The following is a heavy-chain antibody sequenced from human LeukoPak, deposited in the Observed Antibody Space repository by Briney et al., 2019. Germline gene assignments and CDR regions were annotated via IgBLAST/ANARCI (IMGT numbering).Heavy chain of an antibody. CDR1: GGSISSYY. Sequence: PSETLSLTCTVSGGSISSYYWSWIRQPPGKGLEWIGYIYYSGSTNYNPSLKSRVTISVDTSKNQFSLKLSSVTAADTAVYYCAGLVGPYYDSSGYQDYWGQGTLVTVSS. D-gene: IGHD3-22*01. J-gene: IGHJ4*02. V-gene: IGHV4-59*08. CDR2: IYYSGST. CDR3: AGLVGPYYDSSGYQDY.